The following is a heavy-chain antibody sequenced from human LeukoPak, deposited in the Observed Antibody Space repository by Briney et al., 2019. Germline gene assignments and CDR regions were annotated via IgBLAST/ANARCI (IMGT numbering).Heavy chain of an antibody. CDR3: ARESGDAFDI. Sequence: PGGSPRLSCAASGFTFSSYSMNWVRQAPGKGLEWVSSISSSSSYIYYADSVKGRFTISRDNAKNSLYLQMNSLRAEDTAVYYCARESGDAFDIWGQGTMVTVSS. CDR1: GFTFSSYS. J-gene: IGHJ3*02. D-gene: IGHD3-10*01. CDR2: ISSSSSYI. V-gene: IGHV3-21*01.